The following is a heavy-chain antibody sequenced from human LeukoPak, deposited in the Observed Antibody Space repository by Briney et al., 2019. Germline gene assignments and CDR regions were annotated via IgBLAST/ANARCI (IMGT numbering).Heavy chain of an antibody. Sequence: ASVKASCKASGYTFTGYFIHWVRQAPGQGLEWMGRINPNSGGTDYAQNFQGRVTMTRDTSISTAYMDLSRLRSDDTAVYYCARETGYFDFDYWGQGTLVTVSS. CDR1: GYTFTGYF. J-gene: IGHJ4*02. V-gene: IGHV1-2*06. CDR3: ARETGYFDFDY. D-gene: IGHD3-9*01. CDR2: INPNSGGT.